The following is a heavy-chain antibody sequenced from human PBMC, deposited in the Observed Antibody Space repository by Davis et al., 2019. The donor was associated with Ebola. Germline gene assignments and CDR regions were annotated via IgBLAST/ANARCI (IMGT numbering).Heavy chain of an antibody. D-gene: IGHD2/OR15-2a*01. CDR2: ISFDGTTK. Sequence: GESLKISCAASGFTFSSYPLHWVRQAPGKGLERAAVISFDGTTKFHADSVKGRFTISRDNSRNTVFLEMNSLTTEDTAVYYCARGRGNCNDHWGQGTLVTVSS. CDR1: GFTFSSYP. V-gene: IGHV3-30-3*01. CDR3: ARGRGNCNDH. J-gene: IGHJ4*02.